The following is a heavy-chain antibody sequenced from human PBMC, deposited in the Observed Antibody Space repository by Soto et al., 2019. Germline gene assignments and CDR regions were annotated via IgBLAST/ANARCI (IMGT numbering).Heavy chain of an antibody. CDR1: GFTFEDHA. Sequence: PGGSLRLSCVGSGFTFEDHAMHWVRQGPGKGLEWVSGISWNSDIKGYADSVKGRFTMSRDNVKNSLYLQMSSLRSEDTAVYYCARDMGHYDFWGSNERGLDVWGQGTTVTVSS. CDR2: ISWNSDIK. CDR3: ARDMGHYDFWGSNERGLDV. V-gene: IGHV3-9*01. D-gene: IGHD3-3*01. J-gene: IGHJ6*02.